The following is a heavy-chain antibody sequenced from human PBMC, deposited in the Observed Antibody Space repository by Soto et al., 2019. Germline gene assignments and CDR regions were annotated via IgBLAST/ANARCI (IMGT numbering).Heavy chain of an antibody. V-gene: IGHV4-39*01. D-gene: IGHD3-22*01. CDR2: IYYSGNT. J-gene: IGHJ3*01. Sequence: QLQLQESGPGLMKPSETLSLTCTVSGGSISSIIHYWGWIRQPPGKGLEWIGSIYYSGNTYYNPSLKSRVTISVDTSKNQFSLKLSSVTAADTADCASHSYYSESSAYYWDWGQGTMVTVSS. CDR1: GGSISSIIHY. CDR3: HSYYSESSAYYWD.